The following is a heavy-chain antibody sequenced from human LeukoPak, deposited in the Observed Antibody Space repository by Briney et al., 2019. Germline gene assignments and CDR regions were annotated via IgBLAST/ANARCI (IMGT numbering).Heavy chain of an antibody. J-gene: IGHJ4*02. D-gene: IGHD2-15*01. V-gene: IGHV4-61*01. Sequence: SETLSLTCTVSGGSVTSGSYYWSWIRQPPGKGLEWIGYIYCSGSPNYNPSHKSRVTISVDTSKNQFSLKLSSVTAADTAVYYCARDGCSGGGCYFDYWGQGTRVTVSS. CDR3: ARDGCSGGGCYFDY. CDR1: GGSVTSGSYY. CDR2: IYCSGSP.